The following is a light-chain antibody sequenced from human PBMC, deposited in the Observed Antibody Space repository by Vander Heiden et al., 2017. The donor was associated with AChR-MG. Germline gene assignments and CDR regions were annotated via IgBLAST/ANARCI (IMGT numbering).Light chain of an antibody. V-gene: IGLV2-23*02. CDR2: EVS. J-gene: IGLJ2*01. CDR1: SSDVGTYDL. CDR3: CAYADSGTVL. Sequence: SALTQPASVAGSPGQSITISCTATSSDVGTYDLVSWYQHHPGKAPKIMIYEVSKRPSEVSNRFSASKSGNTASPTISGLQAEDEADYYCCAYADSGTVLFGGGTKL.